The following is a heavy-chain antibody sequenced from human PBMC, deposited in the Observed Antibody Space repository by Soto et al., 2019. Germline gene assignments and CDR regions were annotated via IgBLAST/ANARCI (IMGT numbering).Heavy chain of an antibody. CDR3: ARPYYYDSSGYFFPPHY. D-gene: IGHD3-22*01. J-gene: IGHJ4*02. CDR1: GFTFSDYY. Sequence: PGGSLRLSCAASGFTFSDYYMSWIRQAPGKGLEWVSYISSSGSTIYYADSVKGRFTISRDNAKNSLYLQMNSLRAEDTAVYYCARPYYYDSSGYFFPPHYWGQGTLVTVSS. CDR2: ISSSGSTI. V-gene: IGHV3-11*01.